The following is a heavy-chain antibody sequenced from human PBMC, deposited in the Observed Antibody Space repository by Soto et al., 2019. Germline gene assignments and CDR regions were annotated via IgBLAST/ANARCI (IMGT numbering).Heavy chain of an antibody. CDR3: TAHTVPYDYIWGSYRPDAFDI. J-gene: IGHJ3*02. CDR2: IKSKTDGGTT. Sequence: GGSLRLSCAASGFTFSNAWMSWVRQAPGKGLEWVGRIKSKTDGGTTDYAAPVKGRFTISRDDSKNTLYLQMNSLKTEDTAVYYCTAHTVPYDYIWGSYRPDAFDIWGQGTMVTVSS. V-gene: IGHV3-15*01. D-gene: IGHD3-16*02. CDR1: GFTFSNAW.